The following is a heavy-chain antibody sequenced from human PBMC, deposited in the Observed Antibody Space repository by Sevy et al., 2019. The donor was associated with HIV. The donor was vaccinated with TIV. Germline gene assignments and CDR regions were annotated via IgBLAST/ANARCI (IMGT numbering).Heavy chain of an antibody. CDR1: GGTFSSYA. CDR2: IIPICGTA. J-gene: IGHJ6*02. V-gene: IGHV1-69*13. CDR3: ARSQRSGDLWSGPYYYGMDV. Sequence: ASVKVSCKASGGTFSSYAISWVRQAPGQGLEWMGGIIPICGTANYAQKFQVRVTITADESTSTAYMELSSLRSEDTAAHYCARSQRSGDLWSGPYYYGMDVWGQGTTVTVSS. D-gene: IGHD3-3*01.